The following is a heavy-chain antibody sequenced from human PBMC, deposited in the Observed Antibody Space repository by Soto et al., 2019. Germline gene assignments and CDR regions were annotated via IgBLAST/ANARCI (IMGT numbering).Heavy chain of an antibody. J-gene: IGHJ4*02. V-gene: IGHV4-39*07. CDR3: ARAHSGSYYFEY. Sequence: SETLSLTCTVSGDSISSGGYSWSWIRQPPGKGLEWIRAIHHSGSTNYNPSLKSRVTISVDTSKNQFSLKLSSVTAADTAVYYCARAHSGSYYFEYWGQGALVTVSS. CDR2: IHHSGST. D-gene: IGHD1-26*01. CDR1: GDSISSGGYS.